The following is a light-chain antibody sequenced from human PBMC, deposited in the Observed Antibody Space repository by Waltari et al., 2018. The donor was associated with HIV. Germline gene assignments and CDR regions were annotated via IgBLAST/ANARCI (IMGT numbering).Light chain of an antibody. Sequence: IVMTQSPPTLSVSPGQRVTLSCRASQSISAKVAWYQQRPGQAPRLLIYEAATRPTGIPARFSGSGSGTEFTLTISSLQSEDFATYFCQQYDSGPRGITFGQGTMLEIK. J-gene: IGKJ2*01. CDR2: EAA. CDR3: QQYDSGPRGIT. CDR1: QSISAK. V-gene: IGKV3-15*01.